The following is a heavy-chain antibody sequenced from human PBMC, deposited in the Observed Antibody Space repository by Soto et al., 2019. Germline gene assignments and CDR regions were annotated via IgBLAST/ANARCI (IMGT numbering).Heavy chain of an antibody. CDR2: IIPMSGTT. CDR1: GGTFRSYV. D-gene: IGHD1-1*01. CDR3: AMIATLDWIDAY. J-gene: IGHJ4*02. V-gene: IGHV1-69*12. Sequence: QVQLVQSGAEVKKPGSSVKVSCKASGGTFRSYVTSWVRQAPGQGLEWLGGIIPMSGTTYYAQTFQGRATISEDESTSTAFMELSSLRSEDTAVYYCAMIATLDWIDAYWCQGTLVTVSS.